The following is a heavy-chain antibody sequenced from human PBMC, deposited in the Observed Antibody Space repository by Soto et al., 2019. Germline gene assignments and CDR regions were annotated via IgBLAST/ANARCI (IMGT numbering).Heavy chain of an antibody. J-gene: IGHJ5*02. V-gene: IGHV3-7*03. CDR1: GFSFSSYW. Sequence: EVQLVESGGGLVQPGGSLRLSCAASGFSFSSYWMTWVRQAPGKGLEWVANIKEDGREKYYVASVKGRFTISRDNDKSLLYPQMDSLPPDDTAVYYCAGDGVRNGAYNGWLDPWGQGTLVTVSS. CDR3: AGDGVRNGAYNGWLDP. D-gene: IGHD3-16*01. CDR2: IKEDGREK.